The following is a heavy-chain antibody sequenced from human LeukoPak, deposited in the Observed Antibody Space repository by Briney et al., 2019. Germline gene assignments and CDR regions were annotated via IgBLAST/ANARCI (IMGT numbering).Heavy chain of an antibody. Sequence: GGSLRLSCAASGFTFSSYEMNWVRQAPGKRLEWVSYISSSGSTIYYADSVKGRFTISRDNAKNSLYLQMNSLRAEDTAVYYCARDFNGDFNFDYWGQGTLVTVSS. V-gene: IGHV3-48*03. D-gene: IGHD4-17*01. CDR1: GFTFSSYE. CDR2: ISSSGSTI. J-gene: IGHJ4*02. CDR3: ARDFNGDFNFDY.